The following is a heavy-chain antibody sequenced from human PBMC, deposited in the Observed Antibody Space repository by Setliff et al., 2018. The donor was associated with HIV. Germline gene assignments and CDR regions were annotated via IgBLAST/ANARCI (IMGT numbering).Heavy chain of an antibody. V-gene: IGHV1-69*10. CDR1: GGTFSSYA. D-gene: IGHD6-13*01. Sequence: ASVKVSCKASGGTFSSYAISWVRQAPGQGPEWMGGIIPILGIANYAQKFQGRVTITADKSTSTAYMELSSLRSEDTAVYYCARDQEGIAAAGTAWFDPWGQGTLVTVSS. CDR2: IIPILGIA. J-gene: IGHJ5*02. CDR3: ARDQEGIAAAGTAWFDP.